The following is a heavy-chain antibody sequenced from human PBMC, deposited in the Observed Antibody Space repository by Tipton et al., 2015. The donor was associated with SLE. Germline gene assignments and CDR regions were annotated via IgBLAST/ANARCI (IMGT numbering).Heavy chain of an antibody. Sequence: TLSLTCTVSGGSLSPYHWSWIRQSPGKTLEWIGYIYYSGSTNYNPSLKSRVTMSLDTSKNQFSLKLSNVTAADTAVYYCVADSSGYYDFHHWGQGTLVTVSS. CDR1: GGSLSPYH. J-gene: IGHJ1*01. D-gene: IGHD3-22*01. V-gene: IGHV4-59*08. CDR2: IYYSGST. CDR3: VADSSGYYDFHH.